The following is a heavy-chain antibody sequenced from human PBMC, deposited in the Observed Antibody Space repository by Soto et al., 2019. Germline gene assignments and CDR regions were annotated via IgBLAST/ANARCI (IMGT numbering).Heavy chain of an antibody. CDR2: ISYTGNT. CDR3: AREEAVRIERWFDP. D-gene: IGHD2-15*01. V-gene: IGHV4-31*03. CDR1: GASLNSHGAY. J-gene: IGHJ5*02. Sequence: QVQLQESGPGLVKPSQTLSLTCSVSGASLNSHGAYWTLIRQRPGKGLEWIGYISYTGNTYYSPSLKSRVTIAMDTSNNQFSLRLSSLTAADTAVYFCAREEAVRIERWFDPWGQGTLVTVSS.